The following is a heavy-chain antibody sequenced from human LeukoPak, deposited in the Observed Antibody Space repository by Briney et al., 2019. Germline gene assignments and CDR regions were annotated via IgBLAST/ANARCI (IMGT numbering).Heavy chain of an antibody. J-gene: IGHJ4*02. D-gene: IGHD3-22*01. CDR2: IYHSGST. Sequence: TLSLTCAVSGGSISSGGYSWSWIRQPPGKGLEWIGYIYHSGSTYYNPSLKSRVTISVDRSKNQFSLKLSSVTAADTAVYYCARGAFHYYDSSGYYGDYFDYWGRGTLVTVSS. CDR3: ARGAFHYYDSSGYYGDYFDY. CDR1: GGSISSGGYS. V-gene: IGHV4-30-2*01.